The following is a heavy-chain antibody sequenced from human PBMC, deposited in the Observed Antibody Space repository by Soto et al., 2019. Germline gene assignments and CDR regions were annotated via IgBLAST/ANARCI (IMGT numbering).Heavy chain of an antibody. D-gene: IGHD1-1*01. J-gene: IGHJ6*02. CDR1: GGTFSSYA. Sequence: ASVKVSCKASGGTFSSYAISWVRQAPGQGLEWMGGIIPIFGTANYAQKFQGRVTITADESTSTAYMELSSLRSEDTAVYYCARDQRLQDREWGAYYYYGMDVWCQGTTVTVSS. CDR2: IIPIFGTA. V-gene: IGHV1-69*13. CDR3: ARDQRLQDREWGAYYYYGMDV.